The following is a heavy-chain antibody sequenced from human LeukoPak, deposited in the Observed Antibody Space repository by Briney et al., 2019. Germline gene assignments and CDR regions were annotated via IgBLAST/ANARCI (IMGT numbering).Heavy chain of an antibody. J-gene: IGHJ4*02. CDR3: ARGSGWFLY. Sequence: PGGSLRLSCAASGFTFGSHWMSWVRQAPGKGLEWVATIKEDGSETYYVDSVKGRFIISRDNAKSSLYLQMNSLRAEDMAVYYCARGSGWFLYWGQGTLVTVSS. CDR2: IKEDGSET. CDR1: GFTFGSHW. V-gene: IGHV3-7*04. D-gene: IGHD6-19*01.